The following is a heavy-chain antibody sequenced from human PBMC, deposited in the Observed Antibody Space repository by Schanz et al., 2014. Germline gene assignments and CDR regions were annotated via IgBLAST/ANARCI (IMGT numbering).Heavy chain of an antibody. J-gene: IGHJ3*02. CDR2: VSHDGFTK. CDR1: GFSFSGFA. D-gene: IGHD6-19*01. Sequence: QVQLAESGGGVVQPGGSLRLSCVASGFSFSGFAVHWVRQAPGKGLEWVSIVSHDGFTKHYADSVRGRFTLSRDNSKNTVYLQMNSLRAEDTALYFCATDYSGGGCHIWGQGTMVTVSS. CDR3: ATDYSGGGCHI. V-gene: IGHV3-30*04.